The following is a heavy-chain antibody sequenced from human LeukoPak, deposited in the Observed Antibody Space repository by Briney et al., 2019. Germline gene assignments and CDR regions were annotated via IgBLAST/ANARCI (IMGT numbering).Heavy chain of an antibody. V-gene: IGHV3-30*02. J-gene: IGHJ4*02. D-gene: IGHD3-9*01. CDR3: AKDRVPWHYDILSSYFDY. CDR1: GFTFSSYG. Sequence: PGGSLRLSCAASGFTFSSYGMHWVRQAPGKGLEWVAFIRYDGSNKYYADPVKGRFTISRDNSKNTLYLQMNSLRAEDTAVYYCAKDRVPWHYDILSSYFDYWGQGTLVTVSS. CDR2: IRYDGSNK.